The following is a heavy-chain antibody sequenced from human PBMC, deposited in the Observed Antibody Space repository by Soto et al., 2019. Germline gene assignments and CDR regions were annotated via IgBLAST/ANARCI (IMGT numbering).Heavy chain of an antibody. Sequence: QVQLVESGGGVVQPGRSLRLSCAASGFTFSSYGMHWVRQAPGKGLEWVAVISYDGSNKYYADSVKGRFTISRDNSKNTLYLQMNSLRAEDTAVYYCAKDFSPIVVVITTATTDYWGQGTLVTVSS. D-gene: IGHD3-22*01. V-gene: IGHV3-30*18. CDR3: AKDFSPIVVVITTATTDY. CDR2: ISYDGSNK. CDR1: GFTFSSYG. J-gene: IGHJ4*02.